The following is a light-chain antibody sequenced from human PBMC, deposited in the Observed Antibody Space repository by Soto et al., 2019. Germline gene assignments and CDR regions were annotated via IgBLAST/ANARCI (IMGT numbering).Light chain of an antibody. V-gene: IGKV2-24*01. J-gene: IGKJ1*01. CDR1: QSLVHSDGNTY. CDR3: QHYNSYSEA. Sequence: DIVMTQTPLSSPVTLGQPASISFSSSQSLVHSDGNTYLSWLQQRPGRPPRLLIYKISNRFSGVPDRFTGSGAGTDFTLTISSLQPDDFATYYCQHYNSYSEAFGQGTKV. CDR2: KIS.